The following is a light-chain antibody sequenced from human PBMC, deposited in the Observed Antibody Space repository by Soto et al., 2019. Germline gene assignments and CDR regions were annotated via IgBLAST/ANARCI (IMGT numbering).Light chain of an antibody. CDR2: GAS. CDR3: QPLAPPPPGYL. V-gene: IGKV3-20*01. J-gene: IGKJ2*01. Sequence: EIVLTQSPGTLSLSPGERATLSCRASQSVSSSYLAWYQQKPGQAPRVLIYGASSRATGIPDRFSGIGSGTDFPLPISRREPEVFAVFCCQPLAPPPPGYLFAQGTNREIK. CDR1: QSVSSSY.